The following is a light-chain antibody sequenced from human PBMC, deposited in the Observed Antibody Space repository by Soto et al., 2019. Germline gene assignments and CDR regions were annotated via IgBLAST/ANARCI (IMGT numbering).Light chain of an antibody. CDR1: QSVSTY. V-gene: IGKV3-11*01. CDR2: DAA. J-gene: IGKJ1*01. Sequence: EIVLTPSPATLSSAPGERDTLSCRASQSVSTYLAWNQQKPGQAPRLLIYDAANMATGIPDRFSGSGPGTDFALTISSLEPEDFAGYYGQRRSNWPPGKTFGQGTNVEIK. CDR3: QRRSNWPPGKT.